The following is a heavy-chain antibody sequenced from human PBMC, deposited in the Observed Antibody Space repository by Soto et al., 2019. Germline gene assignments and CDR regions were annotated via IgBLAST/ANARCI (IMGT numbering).Heavy chain of an antibody. J-gene: IGHJ4*02. CDR3: ATGVVWIGYFTVDS. Sequence: SVKVSCKASGGSFGNSAINWVRQTPGQGLEWLGGFIPVYRTLNYAQKFQGRVTITADESTGTAYMTLSSLASDDTAVYYCATGVVWIGYFTVDSWGQGTRVTVS. CDR1: GGSFGNSA. D-gene: IGHD3-3*01. V-gene: IGHV1-69*13. CDR2: FIPVYRTL.